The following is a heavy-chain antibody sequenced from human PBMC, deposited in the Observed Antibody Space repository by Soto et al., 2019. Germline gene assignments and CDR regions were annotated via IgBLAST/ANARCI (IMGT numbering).Heavy chain of an antibody. D-gene: IGHD5-12*01. CDR1: SFTFPSYV. V-gene: IGHV3-33*01. Sequence: GGSLKLCCASNSFTFPSYVIHWVRQVPGKGLEWVDVIWYDGSNKYYADSVKGRFTISRDNSKYTLYLQMNSLRAEDTAVYYCATEYSGHDWYLFDYWGQGT. CDR2: IWYDGSNK. CDR3: ATEYSGHDWYLFDY. J-gene: IGHJ4*02.